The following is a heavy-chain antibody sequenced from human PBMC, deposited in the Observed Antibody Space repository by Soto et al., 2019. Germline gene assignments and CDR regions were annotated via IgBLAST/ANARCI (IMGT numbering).Heavy chain of an antibody. CDR2: INPNSGGT. V-gene: IGHV1-2*04. Sequence: ASVKVSCKASGYTFTGYYMHWVRQAPGQGLEWMGWINPNSGGTNYAQKFQGWVTMTRDTSISTAYMELSRLRSDDTAVYYCARDRLAPAGLGYWAQGTLVTVSS. D-gene: IGHD6-13*01. CDR1: GYTFTGYY. J-gene: IGHJ4*02. CDR3: ARDRLAPAGLGY.